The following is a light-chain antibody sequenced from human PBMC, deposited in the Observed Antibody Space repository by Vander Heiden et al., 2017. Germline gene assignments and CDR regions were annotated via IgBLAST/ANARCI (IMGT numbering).Light chain of an antibody. Sequence: EIVLTQSPATLSLSPGERATLSCRASQSVSSYLAWYQQKPGQAPRLLIYDASNRATGIKARFSGSGYGTDFTLTISSLEPEDFAVYYCQQRSNGHPEWTFGQGTKVEIK. J-gene: IGKJ1*01. CDR2: DAS. CDR1: QSVSSY. CDR3: QQRSNGHPEWT. V-gene: IGKV3-11*01.